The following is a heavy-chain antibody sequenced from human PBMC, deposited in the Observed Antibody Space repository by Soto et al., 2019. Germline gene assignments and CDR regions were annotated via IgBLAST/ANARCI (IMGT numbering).Heavy chain of an antibody. CDR1: GYTFTSYA. CDR2: INAGNGNT. V-gene: IGHV1-3*01. Sequence: ASVKVSCKASGYTFTSYAMHWVRQAPGQRLEWMGWINAGNGNTKYSQKFQGRVTITRDTSASTAYMELSSLRSEDTAVYYCARAPLLWFGELWDYYGMDVWGQGTTVTVSS. D-gene: IGHD3-10*01. CDR3: ARAPLLWFGELWDYYGMDV. J-gene: IGHJ6*02.